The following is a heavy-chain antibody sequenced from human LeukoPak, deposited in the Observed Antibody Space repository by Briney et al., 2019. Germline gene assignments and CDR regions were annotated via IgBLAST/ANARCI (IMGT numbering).Heavy chain of an antibody. CDR2: ISSSSSYI. CDR1: GFTLSSYG. J-gene: IGHJ4*02. V-gene: IGHV3-21*01. Sequence: GGSLRLSCAASGFTLSSYGMNWVRQAPGKGLEWVSSISSSSSYIYYADSVKGRFTISRDNAKNSLYLQMNSLRAEDTAVYYCARVDGGNGILNYWGQGTLVTVSS. D-gene: IGHD4-23*01. CDR3: ARVDGGNGILNY.